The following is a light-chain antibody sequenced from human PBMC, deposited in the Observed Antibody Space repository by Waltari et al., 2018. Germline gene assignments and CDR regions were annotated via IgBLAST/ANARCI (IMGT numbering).Light chain of an antibody. CDR2: GAS. CDR3: QQYNNWPPNT. CDR1: QSVSSN. V-gene: IGKV3-15*01. J-gene: IGKJ1*01. Sequence: EIVMTQSPATLSVSPGERATLSCRASQSVSSNLAWYQQKPGQAPRLLIYGASTRATGIPARVSGSGSWTEFTLTISSLQSEDFAVYYCQQYNNWPPNTFGQGTKVEIK.